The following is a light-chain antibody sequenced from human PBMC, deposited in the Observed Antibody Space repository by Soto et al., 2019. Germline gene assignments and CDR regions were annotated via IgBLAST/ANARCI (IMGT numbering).Light chain of an antibody. CDR3: AAWDDSLSGYV. Sequence: QSVLTQPPSASGTPGQRVTISCSGSSSNIGSNTVNWYQQLPGTAPKLLIYSNNERPSGVPDRVSGSKSGTSASLAISGLQSEDEADYYCAAWDDSLSGYVFGTGTKLTVL. CDR2: SNN. J-gene: IGLJ1*01. V-gene: IGLV1-44*01. CDR1: SSNIGSNT.